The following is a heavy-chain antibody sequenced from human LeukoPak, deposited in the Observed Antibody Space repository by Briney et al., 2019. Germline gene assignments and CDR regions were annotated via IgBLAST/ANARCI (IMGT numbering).Heavy chain of an antibody. CDR1: GITVSSYW. J-gene: IGHJ4*02. CDR3: VTDRYSDSAFGG. D-gene: IGHD1-26*01. V-gene: IGHV3-74*01. CDR2: INSDGSVT. Sequence: GGSLRLSCAASGITVSSYWMHWVRQAPGKGLVWVSRINSDGSVTNYADSVEGRFTISRDNAKNTLYLQMNDLRAEDTAVYYCVTDRYSDSAFGGWGQGTLVTVSS.